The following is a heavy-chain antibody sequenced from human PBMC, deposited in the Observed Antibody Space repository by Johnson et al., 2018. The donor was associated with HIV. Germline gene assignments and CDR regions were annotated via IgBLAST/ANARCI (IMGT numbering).Heavy chain of an antibody. CDR1: GFTFDDYG. CDR3: ARGGDYGSSLGAFDI. J-gene: IGHJ3*02. D-gene: IGHD4-17*01. CDR2: INRNGGST. V-gene: IGHV3-20*04. Sequence: VQLVESGGVVVQPGGSPRLSCAASGFTFDDYGMSWVRQAPGKGLEWVSGINRNGGSTGYADSVKGRFTISRDNAKKSLYLQMNSLRAEDTALYYCARGGDYGSSLGAFDIWGQGTMVTVSS.